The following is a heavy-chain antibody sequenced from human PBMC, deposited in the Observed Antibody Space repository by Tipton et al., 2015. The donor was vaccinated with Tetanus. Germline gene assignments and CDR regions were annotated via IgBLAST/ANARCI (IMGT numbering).Heavy chain of an antibody. V-gene: IGHV4-4*07. CDR1: GGSISSYY. CDR3: AREGSEYSSSWSFDY. Sequence: LRLSCTVSGGSISSYYWSWIRQPAGKGLEWIGRIYTSGSTNYNPSLKSRVTMSVDTSKNQFSLRLSSVTAADTAVYYCAREGSEYSSSWSFDYWGQGTLGTVSS. D-gene: IGHD6-6*01. J-gene: IGHJ4*02. CDR2: IYTSGST.